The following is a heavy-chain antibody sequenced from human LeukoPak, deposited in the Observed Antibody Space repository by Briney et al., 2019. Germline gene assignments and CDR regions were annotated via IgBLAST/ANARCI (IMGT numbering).Heavy chain of an antibody. CDR1: GSSFTSYW. J-gene: IGHJ4*02. CDR2: IYPGDSDT. CDR3: ARTVVTATDSFGY. D-gene: IGHD2-21*02. V-gene: IGHV5-51*04. Sequence: GESLKISGQGSGSSFTSYWIGWVRQLPGKGLEWMGIIYPGDSDTRYSPSFQGQVTISADKPISTAYLQCSSLKASDTAMYYCARTVVTATDSFGYWGQGTLVTVSS.